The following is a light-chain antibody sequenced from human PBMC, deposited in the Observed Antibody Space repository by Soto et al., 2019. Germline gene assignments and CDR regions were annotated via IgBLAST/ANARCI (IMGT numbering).Light chain of an antibody. J-gene: IGKJ2*01. CDR3: QQDEDSLPYT. V-gene: IGKV3-20*01. CDR2: DVS. Sequence: EIVLTQSPATVSLSPGERATLSCRASQSIRSSFFAWYQQKPGQAPRLLIYDVSIRATGTPDRFSGSGSGTDFTLTINRLEPEDFAMYYCQQDEDSLPYTFGRGTKLEI. CDR1: QSIRSSF.